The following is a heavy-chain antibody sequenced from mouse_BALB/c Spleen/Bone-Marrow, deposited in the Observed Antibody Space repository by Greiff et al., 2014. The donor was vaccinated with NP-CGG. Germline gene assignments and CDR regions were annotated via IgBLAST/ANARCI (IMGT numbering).Heavy chain of an antibody. D-gene: IGHD1-3*01. J-gene: IGHJ2*01. Sequence: EVQLQQSGPELVKPGASVKISCKASGYSFTGYFMNWVKQSHGKSLEWIGRINPYNGDTFNNQKFKGKATLTVDKSSSTAHMELLTLPSEASAFYYCGFPYSSVISALDYWAKAPLSQSPQ. CDR3: GFPYSSVISALDY. CDR2: INPYNGDT. V-gene: IGHV1-37*01. CDR1: GYSFTGYF.